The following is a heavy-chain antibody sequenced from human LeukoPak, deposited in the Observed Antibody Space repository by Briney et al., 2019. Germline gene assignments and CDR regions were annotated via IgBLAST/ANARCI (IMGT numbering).Heavy chain of an antibody. CDR2: IYHSGST. V-gene: IGHV4-30-2*01. CDR3: ARGSYSMFDY. Sequence: SQTLSLTCAVSGGSISSGGYSWSWIRQPPGKGLEWIGYIYHSGSTYYNPSLKSRVTISVDRSKNQLSLKLSSVTAADTAVYYCARGSYSMFDYWGQGTLVTVSS. CDR1: GGSISSGGYS. D-gene: IGHD1-26*01. J-gene: IGHJ4*02.